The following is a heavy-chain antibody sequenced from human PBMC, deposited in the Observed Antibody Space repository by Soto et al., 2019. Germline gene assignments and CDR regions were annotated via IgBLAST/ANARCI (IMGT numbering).Heavy chain of an antibody. CDR1: GYIFSDYG. J-gene: IGHJ4*02. D-gene: IGHD4-17*01. V-gene: IGHV1-18*04. CDR3: AKRTSGTTCGDSDS. Sequence: QVQVMQSGAEVKKPWDSVKVSCKTSGYIFSDYGINWVRQAPGQGLEWMGWISGYSGNANLAQKFQGRVTMTTDKSTRTAYMELRRLRSDDTAVYDCAKRTSGTTCGDSDSWGQGPLVTFSS. CDR2: ISGYSGNA.